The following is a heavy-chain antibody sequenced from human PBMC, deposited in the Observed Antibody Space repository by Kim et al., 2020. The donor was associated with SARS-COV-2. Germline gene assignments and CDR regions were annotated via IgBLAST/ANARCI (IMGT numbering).Heavy chain of an antibody. Sequence: GGSLRLSCAASGFTFSSYAMYWVRQAPGKGLEWVAVISYDGSNKYYADSVKGRFTISRDNSKNTLYLQMNSLRVEDTAVYYCAKPRGSGSYYDGLTFDPWGQGTLVTVSS. CDR1: GFTFSSYA. CDR3: AKPRGSGSYYDGLTFDP. V-gene: IGHV3-30-3*02. CDR2: ISYDGSNK. J-gene: IGHJ5*02. D-gene: IGHD3-10*01.